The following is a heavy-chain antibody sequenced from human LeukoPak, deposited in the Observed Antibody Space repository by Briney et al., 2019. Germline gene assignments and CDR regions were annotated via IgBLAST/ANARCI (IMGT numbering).Heavy chain of an antibody. CDR1: GGSISSSSYY. Sequence: SETLSLTCTVSGGSISSSSYYWGWIRQPPGKGLEWIGSIYYSGSTYYNPSLKSRATISVDTSKNQFSLKLSSVTAADTAVYYCARQPGYSYGFYYFDYWGQGTLVTVSS. V-gene: IGHV4-39*01. J-gene: IGHJ4*02. CDR3: ARQPGYSYGFYYFDY. CDR2: IYYSGST. D-gene: IGHD5-18*01.